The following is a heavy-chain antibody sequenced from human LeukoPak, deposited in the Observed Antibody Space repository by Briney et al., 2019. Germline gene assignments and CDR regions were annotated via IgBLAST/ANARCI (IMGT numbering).Heavy chain of an antibody. Sequence: ASVKVSCKASGYTFTSYDINWVRQATGQGLEWMGWMNLNSGNTGYAQKFQGRVTMTRNTSISTAYMELSSLRSEDTAVYYCARGRYCSSTSCYRDYNWFDPWGQGTLVTVSS. J-gene: IGHJ5*02. CDR2: MNLNSGNT. V-gene: IGHV1-8*01. CDR3: ARGRYCSSTSCYRDYNWFDP. D-gene: IGHD2-2*02. CDR1: GYTFTSYD.